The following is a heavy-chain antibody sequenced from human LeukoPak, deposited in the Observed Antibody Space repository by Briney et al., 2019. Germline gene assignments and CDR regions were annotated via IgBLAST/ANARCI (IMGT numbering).Heavy chain of an antibody. CDR2: ISSSSSTI. V-gene: IGHV3-48*01. D-gene: IGHD1-26*01. CDR1: GFTFSSYS. J-gene: IGHJ3*02. Sequence: PGGSLRLSCAASGFTFSSYSMNWVRQAPGKGLEWVSYISSSSSTIYYADSVKGRFTISRDNAKNSLYLQMNSLRAEDTAVYYCARDSGRLQGDFDIWGQGTMVTVSS. CDR3: ARDSGRLQGDFDI.